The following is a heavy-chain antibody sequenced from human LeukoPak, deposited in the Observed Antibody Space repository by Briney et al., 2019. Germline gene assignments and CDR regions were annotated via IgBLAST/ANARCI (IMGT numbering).Heavy chain of an antibody. V-gene: IGHV3-21*01. CDR1: GFTFSSYS. D-gene: IGHD3-16*02. CDR3: AREEDYDYVWGSYRPDAFDI. J-gene: IGHJ3*02. Sequence: GGSLRLSCAASGFTFSSYSMNWFRQAPGKGLEWVSSISSSSSYIHYADSVKGRFTISRDNAKNSLYLQMNSLRAEDTAVYYCAREEDYDYVWGSYRPDAFDIWGQGTMVTVSS. CDR2: ISSSSSYI.